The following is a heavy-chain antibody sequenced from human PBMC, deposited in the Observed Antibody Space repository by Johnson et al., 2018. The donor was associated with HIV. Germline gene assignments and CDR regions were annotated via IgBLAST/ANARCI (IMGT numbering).Heavy chain of an antibody. CDR2: ISWNSGTI. Sequence: VQLVESGGGLVQPGRSLRLSCAASGFTFDDFAMHWVRQAPGKGLEWVSGISWNSGTIGYADSVKGRFTISRDNAKNSLYLQMSSLRAEDTALYHCAKDYCGGDCYAFDIWGQGTMVTVSS. CDR1: GFTFDDFA. CDR3: AKDYCGGDCYAFDI. D-gene: IGHD2-21*02. J-gene: IGHJ3*02. V-gene: IGHV3-9*01.